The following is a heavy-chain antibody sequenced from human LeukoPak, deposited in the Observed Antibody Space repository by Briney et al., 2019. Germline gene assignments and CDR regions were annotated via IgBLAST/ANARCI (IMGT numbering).Heavy chain of an antibody. J-gene: IGHJ5*02. V-gene: IGHV4-4*02. CDR1: GGSISSSSW. CDR2: IYHSGST. CDR3: ARECVDFWRGYSRNNWFDP. D-gene: IGHD3-3*01. Sequence: SETLSLTCAVSGGSISSSSWWSWVRQPPGKGLEWIGEIYHSGSTNYNPSLKSRVTISVDKSKNQFSLKLSSVTAADTAVYYCARECVDFWRGYSRNNWFDPWGQGTLVTVSS.